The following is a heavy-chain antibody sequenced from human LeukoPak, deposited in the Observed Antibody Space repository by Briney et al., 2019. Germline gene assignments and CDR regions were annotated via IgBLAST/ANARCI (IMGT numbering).Heavy chain of an antibody. CDR3: ARDQEGFDY. CDR2: IYPRDGST. V-gene: IGHV1-46*01. J-gene: IGHJ4*02. Sequence: ASVKFSCKASGYTFTSNYIHWVRQAPGQGLEWMGMIYPRDGSTSYAQKFQGRVTLSRDTSTSTVHMELSGLKSEDTAVYYCARDQEGFDYWGKGTLVTVSS. CDR1: GYTFTSNY.